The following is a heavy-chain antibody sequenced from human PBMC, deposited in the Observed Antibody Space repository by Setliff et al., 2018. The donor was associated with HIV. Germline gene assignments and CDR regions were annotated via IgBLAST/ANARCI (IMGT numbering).Heavy chain of an antibody. V-gene: IGHV4-59*08. J-gene: IGHJ2*01. CDR1: GGSISNYY. D-gene: IGHD3-10*01. Sequence: SETLSLTCTVSGGSISNYYWSWIRQPPGKGLEWIAYIYSGGSLNYNPSLKSRVTISVDTSKNQFSLELSSVTAADTAVFYCARSGGNWYFNLWGRGTLVTVSS. CDR3: ARSGGNWYFNL. CDR2: IYSGGSL.